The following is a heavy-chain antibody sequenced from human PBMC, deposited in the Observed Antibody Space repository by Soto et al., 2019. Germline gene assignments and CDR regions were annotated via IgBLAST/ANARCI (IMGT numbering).Heavy chain of an antibody. D-gene: IGHD6-19*01. CDR2: TYYSSKWYN. CDR1: GDSVSSNSAL. J-gene: IGHJ6*02. Sequence: SQTLSLTCAISGDSVSSNSALWNWIRQSPSRDLEWLGRTYYSSKWYNDYAVSVKSRITINPDTSKNQFSLQLNSVTPEDTAVYYCAKMYSSGWAYYYGMDVWGQGTTVTVSS. CDR3: AKMYSSGWAYYYGMDV. V-gene: IGHV6-1*01.